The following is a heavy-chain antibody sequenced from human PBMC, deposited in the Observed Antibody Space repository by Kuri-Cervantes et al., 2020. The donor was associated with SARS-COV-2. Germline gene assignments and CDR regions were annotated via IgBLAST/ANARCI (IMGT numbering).Heavy chain of an antibody. CDR1: GFTFSSYS. CDR3: ARASFDFWSGYYTGYFFDF. J-gene: IGHJ4*02. CDR2: VRGKANNYAT. D-gene: IGHD3-3*01. V-gene: IGHV3-73*01. Sequence: LSLTCAASGFTFSSYSMNWVRQGSGKGLEWVGRVRGKANNYATAYAASVKGRFTISRDDSKNMAYLQMHSLRAEDTAVYYCARASFDFWSGYYTGYFFDFWGQGTLVTVSS.